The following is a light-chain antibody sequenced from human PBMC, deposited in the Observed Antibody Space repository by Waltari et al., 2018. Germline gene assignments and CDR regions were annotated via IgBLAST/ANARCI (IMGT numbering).Light chain of an antibody. V-gene: IGKV1-33*01. J-gene: IGKJ1*01. CDR1: QDIYNY. CDR2: DAS. CDR3: QQYNSYFLWT. Sequence: DVQLTQSPSSLSASVGDRVTITCQASQDIYNYLNWFQQKPGKAPKLLIYDASNLETGVPSRFSGSRSGTDFTFTISSLQPEDVATYYCQQYNSYFLWTFGQGTKVEIK.